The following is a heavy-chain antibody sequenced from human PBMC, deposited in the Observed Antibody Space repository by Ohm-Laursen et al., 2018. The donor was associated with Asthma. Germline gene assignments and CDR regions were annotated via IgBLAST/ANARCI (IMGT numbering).Heavy chain of an antibody. CDR3: ARDKVTIYYYYYGMDV. CDR2: ISYDGSNK. D-gene: IGHD4-17*01. CDR1: GFTFSSYA. V-gene: IGHV3-30-3*01. J-gene: IGHJ6*02. Sequence: SSLRLSCAASGFTFSSYAMHWVRQAPGKGLEWVAVISYDGSNKYYADSVKGRFTISRDNSKNTLYLQMNSLRAEDTAVYYCARDKVTIYYYYYGMDVWGQGTTVTVSS.